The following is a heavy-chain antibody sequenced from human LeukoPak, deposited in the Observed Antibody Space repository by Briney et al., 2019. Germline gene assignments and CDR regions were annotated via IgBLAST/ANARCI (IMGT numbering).Heavy chain of an antibody. CDR3: ARDNSSGRDF. J-gene: IGHJ4*02. V-gene: IGHV3-7*04. D-gene: IGHD3-22*01. CDR2: INQDGSDQ. CDR1: GFTFSTKW. Sequence: GGSLRVSCAADGFTFSTKWMSWVRQAPGKGLEWVATINQDGSDQYYVDSVKGRFTISRDNAKNSLDLQMNSLRAEDTAVYYCARDNSSGRDFWGQGTLVTVSS.